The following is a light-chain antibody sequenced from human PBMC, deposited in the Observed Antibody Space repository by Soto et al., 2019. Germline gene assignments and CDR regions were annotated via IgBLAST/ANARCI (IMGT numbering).Light chain of an antibody. CDR2: DAS. Sequence: DIQMTQSPSTLSASVGDSVTITCRASQSITIWLAWYQQKPGKAPKLLIYDASSLEGGVPSRFSGSGSGTEFTLTISSLQTDDFSTYYCQQYHSYWTFGQGTKVDIK. CDR1: QSITIW. J-gene: IGKJ1*01. V-gene: IGKV1-5*01. CDR3: QQYHSYWT.